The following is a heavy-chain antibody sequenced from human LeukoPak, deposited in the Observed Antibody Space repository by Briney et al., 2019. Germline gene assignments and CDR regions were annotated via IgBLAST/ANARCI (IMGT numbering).Heavy chain of an antibody. Sequence: GGSLRLSCAASGFTFSSYGVHWVRQAPGKGLEWVAVISYDGSNKYYADSVKGRFTISRDNSKNTLYLQMNSLRAEDTAVYYCAKVPCSSTSCYDFDYWGQGTLVTVSS. CDR1: GFTFSSYG. V-gene: IGHV3-30*18. CDR2: ISYDGSNK. D-gene: IGHD2-2*01. CDR3: AKVPCSSTSCYDFDY. J-gene: IGHJ4*02.